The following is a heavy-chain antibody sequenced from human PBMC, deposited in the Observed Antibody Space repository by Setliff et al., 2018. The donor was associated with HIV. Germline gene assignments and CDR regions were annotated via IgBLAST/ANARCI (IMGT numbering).Heavy chain of an antibody. CDR3: ARGFAFGGVIVIPYYFDY. D-gene: IGHD3-16*02. Sequence: SETLSLTCAVYGGSFSGYYWSWLRQPPGKGLEWIGEINSSGSINDNPSLKSRVTISVDTSKNQFSLKLNSVTAADTAVYYCARGFAFGGVIVIPYYFDYWGQGTLVSVSS. CDR2: INSSGSI. CDR1: GGSFSGYY. J-gene: IGHJ4*02. V-gene: IGHV4-34*01.